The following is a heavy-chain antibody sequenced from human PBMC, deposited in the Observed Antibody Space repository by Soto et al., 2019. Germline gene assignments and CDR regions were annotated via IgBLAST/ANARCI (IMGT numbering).Heavy chain of an antibody. D-gene: IGHD3-10*01. Sequence: QVQLVESGGGVVQPGTSLRLSCAASGVAFSTYGVHWVRQAPGKGLEWVAILSYDGHNEYYTDSVKGRFTISRDTSRNTLYLQMDRLRADDTAMYYCAKDRGFGEYLFDSLGQGTLVTVSS. CDR3: AKDRGFGEYLFDS. J-gene: IGHJ4*02. V-gene: IGHV3-30*18. CDR1: GVAFSTYG. CDR2: LSYDGHNE.